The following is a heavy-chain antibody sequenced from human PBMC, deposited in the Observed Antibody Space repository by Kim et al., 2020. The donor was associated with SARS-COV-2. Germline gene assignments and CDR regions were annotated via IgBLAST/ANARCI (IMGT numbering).Heavy chain of an antibody. Sequence: SETLSLTCAVSGGSISSSNWWSWVRQPPGKGLEWIGEIYHSGSTNYNPSLKSRVTISVDKSKNQFSLKLSSVTAADTAVYYCARERRKQLAGRDRYFDYWGQGTLGTVSA. J-gene: IGHJ4*03. CDR2: IYHSGST. CDR1: GGSISSSNW. D-gene: IGHD6-6*01. CDR3: ARERRKQLAGRDRYFDY. V-gene: IGHV4-4*02.